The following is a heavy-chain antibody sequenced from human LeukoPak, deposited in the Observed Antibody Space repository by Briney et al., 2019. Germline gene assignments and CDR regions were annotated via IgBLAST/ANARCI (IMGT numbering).Heavy chain of an antibody. CDR2: ISGSGGST. Sequence: GGSLRLSCAASGFTFSSYAMSWVRQAPGKGLEWVSAISGSGGSTYYADSVKGRFTISRDNFKNTLYLQMNSLRAEDTAVYYCAKGPRAKYYYDSSGYNYPDYWGQGTLVTVSS. D-gene: IGHD3-22*01. J-gene: IGHJ4*02. CDR3: AKGPRAKYYYDSSGYNYPDY. V-gene: IGHV3-23*01. CDR1: GFTFSSYA.